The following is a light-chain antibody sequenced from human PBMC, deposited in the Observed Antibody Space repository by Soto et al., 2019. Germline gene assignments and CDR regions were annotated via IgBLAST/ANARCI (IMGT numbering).Light chain of an antibody. V-gene: IGKV3-11*01. J-gene: IGKJ5*01. Sequence: EIALTQSPATPSLSPGERATLFCTASLSVSSYLAWSQQKPGQAPRLLIYDASNGATGIPARFSGSGSGTDFTLTISSLGPEDFAVYSCQQRSNFGQGTRLEI. CDR1: LSVSSY. CDR3: QQRSN. CDR2: DAS.